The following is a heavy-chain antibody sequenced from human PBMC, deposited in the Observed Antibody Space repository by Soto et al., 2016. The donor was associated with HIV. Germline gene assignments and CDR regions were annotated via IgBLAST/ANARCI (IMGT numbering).Heavy chain of an antibody. CDR3: TRDSGTYNWLDP. CDR2: VRTKAANTAT. J-gene: IGHJ5*02. V-gene: IGHV3-73*01. CDR1: GFIFSDCA. Sequence: EVQLVESGGGLVQPGGSLKLSCAVSGFIFSDCAIHWVRQASGKGLEWVGVVRTKAANTATEYAASVKGRFTISRDDSENTAYLQMNNLKTETRHVLCTRDSGTYNWLDPWGQGTLVHRLL. D-gene: IGHD1-26*01.